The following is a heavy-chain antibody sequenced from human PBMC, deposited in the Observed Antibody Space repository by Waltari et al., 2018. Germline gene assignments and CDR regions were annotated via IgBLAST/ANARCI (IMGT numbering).Heavy chain of an antibody. CDR3: ARGDSNIDY. J-gene: IGHJ4*02. CDR1: GYTFTGYY. V-gene: IGHV1-2*06. CDR2: INPNRGGT. Sequence: QVQLVQSGAEVKKPGASVKVSCKASGYTFTGYYMHWVRQAPGQGLEWRGRINPNRGGTNYAQKFQGMVTMTRDTSISTAYMELSRRRSADTAVYYCARGDSNIDYWGQGTLVTVSS.